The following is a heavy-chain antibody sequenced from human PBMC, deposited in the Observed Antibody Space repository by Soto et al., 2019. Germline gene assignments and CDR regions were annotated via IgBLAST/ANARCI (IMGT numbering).Heavy chain of an antibody. CDR3: ARHGGLLFVELSLCY. J-gene: IGHJ4*02. CDR2: ILYDGSNK. Sequence: KGLEWVAVILYDGSNKYYADSVKGRFTISRDNSKNTLYLQMNSRRAEDTAVYYCARHGGLLFVELSLCYSGQGTLVTVTS. D-gene: IGHD3-10*01. V-gene: IGHV3-33*01.